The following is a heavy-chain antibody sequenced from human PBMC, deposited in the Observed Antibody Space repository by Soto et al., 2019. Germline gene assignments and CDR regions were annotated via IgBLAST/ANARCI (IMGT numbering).Heavy chain of an antibody. V-gene: IGHV1-69*13. CDR1: GGTFSSYA. CDR2: IIPIFGTA. J-gene: IGHJ4*02. D-gene: IGHD3-22*01. Sequence: SVKVSCKASGGTFSSYAISWVRQAPGQGLEWMGGIIPIFGTANYAQKFQGRVTITADESTSTAYMELSSLRSEDTAVYYCAIDPTENYYDSSGQPNWGKGTLVTVSS. CDR3: AIDPTENYYDSSGQPN.